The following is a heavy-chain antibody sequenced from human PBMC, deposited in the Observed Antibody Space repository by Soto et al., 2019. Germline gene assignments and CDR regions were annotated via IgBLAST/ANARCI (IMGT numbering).Heavy chain of an antibody. D-gene: IGHD3-22*01. CDR2: INHSGST. CDR1: GGSFSGYY. Sequence: SETLSLTCAVYGGSFSGYYWSWIRQPPGKGLEWIGEINHSGSTNYNPSLKSRVTISVDTSKNQFSLKLSSVTAADTAVYYCARDSSGYYYEYYFDYWGQGTLVTAPQ. CDR3: ARDSSGYYYEYYFDY. V-gene: IGHV4-34*01. J-gene: IGHJ4*02.